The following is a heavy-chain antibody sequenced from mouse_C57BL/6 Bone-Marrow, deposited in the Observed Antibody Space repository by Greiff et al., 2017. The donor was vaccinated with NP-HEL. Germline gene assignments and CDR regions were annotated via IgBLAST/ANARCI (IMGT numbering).Heavy chain of an antibody. CDR3: ARNFGIYYGLYYAMDY. Sequence: VKLVESGPGLVAPSQSLSITCTVSGFSLTSYAISWVRQPPGKGLEWLGVIWTGGGTKYNSALKSRLSISKDNSKSQVFLKMNSLQTDDTARYYCARNFGIYYGLYYAMDYWGQGTSVTVSS. CDR1: GFSLTSYA. V-gene: IGHV2-9-1*01. CDR2: IWTGGGT. D-gene: IGHD2-1*01. J-gene: IGHJ4*01.